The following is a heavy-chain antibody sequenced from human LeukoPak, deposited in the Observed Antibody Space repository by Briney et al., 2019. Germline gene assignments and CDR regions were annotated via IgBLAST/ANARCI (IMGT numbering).Heavy chain of an antibody. CDR2: IIPIFGTA. V-gene: IGHV1-69*06. D-gene: IGHD3-10*01. J-gene: IGHJ6*03. Sequence: SVKVSCKASGGTFSSYAISWVRQAPGQGLEWMGGIIPIFGTANYAQKFQGRVTITADKSTSTAYMELSSLRSEDTAVYYCASSITMVRGVIMPYPPYYYYYYMDVWGKGTTVTVSS. CDR3: ASSITMVRGVIMPYPPYYYYYYMDV. CDR1: GGTFSSYA.